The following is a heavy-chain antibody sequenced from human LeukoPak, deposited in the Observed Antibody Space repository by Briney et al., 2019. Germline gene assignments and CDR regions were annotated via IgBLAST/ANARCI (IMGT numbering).Heavy chain of an antibody. D-gene: IGHD3-22*01. CDR3: AKDAYYDSSGYLDY. Sequence: GGSLRLSCAASGFTFSSYGMHWVRQAPGKGLEWVAFIRYDGSNKYYADSVKGRFTISRDNSKNTLYLQMNSLRAEDTAVYYCAKDAYYDSSGYLDYWGQGTLVTVSS. CDR1: GFTFSSYG. V-gene: IGHV3-30*02. CDR2: IRYDGSNK. J-gene: IGHJ4*02.